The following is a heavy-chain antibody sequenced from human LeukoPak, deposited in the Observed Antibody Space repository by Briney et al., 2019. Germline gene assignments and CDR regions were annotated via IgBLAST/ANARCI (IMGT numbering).Heavy chain of an antibody. CDR1: VYAFTGYY. CDR3: ARVSPLQSGSTCFDY. J-gene: IGHJ4*02. V-gene: IGHV1-2*02. CDR2: INPNSGGT. Sequence: GASVKVSCTASVYAFTGYYMHWVRQATGQGLEWMGWINPNSGGTNYAQKFQGRVTMTSDTFISTAYMELSRLRSDNTAVYYCARVSPLQSGSTCFDYWGQGTLVTVSS. D-gene: IGHD1-26*01.